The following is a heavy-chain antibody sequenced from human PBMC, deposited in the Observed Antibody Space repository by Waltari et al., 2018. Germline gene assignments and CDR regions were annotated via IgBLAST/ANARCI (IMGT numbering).Heavy chain of an antibody. CDR3: ARDGRVTTTHYYYYYMDV. J-gene: IGHJ6*03. D-gene: IGHD4-4*01. V-gene: IGHV4-4*02. Sequence: QVQLQESGPGLVKPSGTLSLTCAVSGGSISSSNWWSWVRQPPGKGREWIGEIYHSGSTNYNPSLRSRVTISVDKSKNQFSLKLSSVTAADTAVYYCARDGRVTTTHYYYYYMDVWGKGTTVTVSS. CDR1: GGSISSSNW. CDR2: IYHSGST.